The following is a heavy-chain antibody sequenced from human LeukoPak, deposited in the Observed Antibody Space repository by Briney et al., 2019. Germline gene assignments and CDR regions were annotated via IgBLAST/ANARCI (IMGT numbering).Heavy chain of an antibody. D-gene: IGHD6-13*01. V-gene: IGHV1-69*13. J-gene: IGHJ6*02. CDR2: IIPIFGTA. Sequence: GASVKVSCKASGGTFSSYAISWVRQAPGQGLEWMGGIIPIFGTANYAQKFQGRVTITADESTSTAYMELSSLRPEDTAVYYCARGWARYSSSWYSRYYGMDVWGQGTTVTVSS. CDR1: GGTFSSYA. CDR3: ARGWARYSSSWYSRYYGMDV.